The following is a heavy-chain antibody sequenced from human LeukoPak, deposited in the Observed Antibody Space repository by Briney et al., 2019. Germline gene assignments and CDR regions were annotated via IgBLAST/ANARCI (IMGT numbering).Heavy chain of an antibody. CDR2: INHSGST. V-gene: IGHV4-34*01. Sequence: PGGSLRLSCAASGFTFSSYAMSWIRQPPGKGLEWIGEINHSGSTNYNPSLKSRVTISVDTPKNQFSLKLSPVTAADTAVYYCARGSRFDSRPFAYWGQGTLVTVSS. J-gene: IGHJ4*02. CDR1: GFTFSSYA. CDR3: ARGSRFDSRPFAY. D-gene: IGHD3-22*01.